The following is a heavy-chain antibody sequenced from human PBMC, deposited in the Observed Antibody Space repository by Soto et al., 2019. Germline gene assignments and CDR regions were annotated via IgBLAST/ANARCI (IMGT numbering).Heavy chain of an antibody. CDR1: GYIFTGQY. CDR3: ARDLIAAVGRYYYYGFDV. CDR2: IRPNSGDT. V-gene: IGHV1-2*02. J-gene: IGHJ6*02. Sequence: ASVKVSCKASGYIFTGQYMHWVRQAPGQGLEWRGWIRPNSGDTNYVQKFQGRVTMTRDTSISTVYMELSRLRSDDTDVYYCARDLIAAVGRYYYYGFDVWGQGTTVTGSS. D-gene: IGHD6-13*01.